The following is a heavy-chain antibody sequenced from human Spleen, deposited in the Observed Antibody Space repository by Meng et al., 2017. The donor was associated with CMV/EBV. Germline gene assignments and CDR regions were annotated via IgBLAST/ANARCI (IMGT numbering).Heavy chain of an antibody. CDR2: IRYDGSNK. J-gene: IGHJ6*02. CDR1: GFTFSSYG. V-gene: IGHV3-30*02. D-gene: IGHD2-2*01. Sequence: GESLKISCAASGFTFSSYGMHWVRQAPGKGLEWVAFIRYDGSNKYYADSVKGRFTISRDNSKNTLYLQMNSLGAEDTAVYYCAKDLTNPYCSSTSCYYYYGMDVWGQGTTVTVSS. CDR3: AKDLTNPYCSSTSCYYYYGMDV.